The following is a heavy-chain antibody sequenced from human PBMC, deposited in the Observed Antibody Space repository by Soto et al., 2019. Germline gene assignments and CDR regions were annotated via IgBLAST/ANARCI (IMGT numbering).Heavy chain of an antibody. D-gene: IGHD6-19*01. CDR1: GFSLSTSGVG. J-gene: IGHJ2*01. CDR3: ARKKTLAVAGLTNYWYFDL. Sequence: QITLKESGPTLVKPTQTLTLTCTFSGFSLSTSGVGVGWIRQPPGKALEWLALIYWDDDKRYSPSLKSRLTIAKDTSKNQVVLTMTNMDPVDTATYYCARKKTLAVAGLTNYWYFDLWGRGTLVTVSS. CDR2: IYWDDDK. V-gene: IGHV2-5*02.